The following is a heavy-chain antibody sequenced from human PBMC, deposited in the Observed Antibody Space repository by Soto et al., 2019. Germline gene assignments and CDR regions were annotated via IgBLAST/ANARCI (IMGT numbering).Heavy chain of an antibody. J-gene: IGHJ4*02. Sequence: PGGSLRLSCATSGFDFSNTWIHWVRQVPGQGLVWVSRINSDGSSIIYADSVKGRFTLSRDNAKNTAHLQMSSLRVEDTAVYYCARGFYHTIDSWGQGIPVTVSS. V-gene: IGHV3-74*01. CDR1: GFDFSNTW. CDR3: ARGFYHTIDS. CDR2: INSDGSSI. D-gene: IGHD3-16*02.